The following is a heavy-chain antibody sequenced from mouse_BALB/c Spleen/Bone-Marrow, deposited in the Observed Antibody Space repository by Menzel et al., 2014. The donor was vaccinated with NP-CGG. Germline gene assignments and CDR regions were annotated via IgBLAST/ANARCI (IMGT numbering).Heavy chain of an antibody. J-gene: IGHJ4*01. CDR1: GYTFTSYY. CDR3: ARGDYYRSPMDY. V-gene: IGHV1S56*01. Sequence: VQLQQSGPELVKPGSSVRISCKASGYTFTSYYIHWVKQRPGQGLEWIGWIYPGNVNTNYNEKFEDKATLTADKSSSTAYMHLSSLTSEDSAVYLCARGDYYRSPMDYWVQGTSVTVSS. D-gene: IGHD2-14*01. CDR2: IYPGNVNT.